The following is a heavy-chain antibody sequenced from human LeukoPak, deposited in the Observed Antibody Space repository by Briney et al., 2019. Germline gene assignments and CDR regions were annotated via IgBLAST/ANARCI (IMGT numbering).Heavy chain of an antibody. J-gene: IGHJ4*02. D-gene: IGHD2-2*01. Sequence: SETLSLTCTVSGGSISSGSYYWSWIRHPAGKGLEWIGRIYTSGSTNYNPSLKSRVTISVDTSKNKFSLKLSSVTAADTAVYYCARDREAYQPIIWGQGTLVTVSS. CDR2: IYTSGST. CDR1: GGSISSGSYY. V-gene: IGHV4-61*02. CDR3: ARDREAYQPII.